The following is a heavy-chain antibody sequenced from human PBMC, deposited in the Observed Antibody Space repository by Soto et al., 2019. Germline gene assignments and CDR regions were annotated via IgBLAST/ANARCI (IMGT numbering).Heavy chain of an antibody. J-gene: IGHJ3*01. Sequence: GASVKVSCKASGYSFTRYGISWARQAPGQGLEWMGWISPYNGNTNYAQKIQGRVTMTTDTSTSTAYMELRSLRSDDTAVYYCARDYYGSGSHPGAFNFWGQGTMVT. V-gene: IGHV1-18*01. CDR1: GYSFTRYG. CDR3: ARDYYGSGSHPGAFNF. CDR2: ISPYNGNT. D-gene: IGHD3-10*01.